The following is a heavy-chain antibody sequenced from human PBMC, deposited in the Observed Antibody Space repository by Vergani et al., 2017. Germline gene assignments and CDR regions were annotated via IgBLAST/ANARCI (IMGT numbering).Heavy chain of an antibody. J-gene: IGHJ6*03. Sequence: QVQMQESGPGLVKTSETLSLTCTVSGGSISSYYWSWIRQPPGKGLEWIGYIYYSGSTYYNPSLKSRVTMSVDTSKNQFSLKLSSVTAADTAVYYCARSEVYMDVWGKGTTVTVSS. CDR1: GGSISSYY. CDR2: IYYSGST. V-gene: IGHV4-59*08. CDR3: ARSEVYMDV.